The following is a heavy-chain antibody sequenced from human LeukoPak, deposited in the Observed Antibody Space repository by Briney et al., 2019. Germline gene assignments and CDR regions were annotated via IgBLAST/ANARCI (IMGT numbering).Heavy chain of an antibody. CDR3: ATLGSGWYDAFEI. CDR2: IYPGDSDT. J-gene: IGHJ3*02. Sequence: TGESLKISCKASGYSFSSYWIGWVRQMPGKGLEWMGIIYPGDSDTRYSPSFQGQVTISADKSITTAYLQWRGLKVSDSAMYYCATLGSGWYDAFEIWGQGTKVTVSS. CDR1: GYSFSSYW. D-gene: IGHD6-19*01. V-gene: IGHV5-51*01.